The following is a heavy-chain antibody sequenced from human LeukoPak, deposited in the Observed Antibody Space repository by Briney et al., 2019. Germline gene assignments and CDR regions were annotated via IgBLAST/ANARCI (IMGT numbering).Heavy chain of an antibody. CDR3: ARGVPAAIGYFQH. V-gene: IGHV3-23*01. CDR1: GLTFSSYA. Sequence: GGSLRLSCAASGLTFSSYAMSWVRQAPGKGLEWVSAISGSGGSTYYADSVKGRFTISRDNAKNSLYLQMNSLRAEDTAVYYCARGVPAAIGYFQHWGQGTLVTVSS. CDR2: ISGSGGST. J-gene: IGHJ1*01. D-gene: IGHD2-2*02.